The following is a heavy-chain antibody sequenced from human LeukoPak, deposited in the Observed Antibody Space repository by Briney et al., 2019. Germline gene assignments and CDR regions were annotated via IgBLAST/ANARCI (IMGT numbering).Heavy chain of an antibody. V-gene: IGHV1-18*01. CDR1: GYTFTSYG. CDR2: ISAYNGNT. D-gene: IGHD3-10*01. J-gene: IGHJ6*03. CDR3: AXXXXXXXXYGDYYYYYMDV. Sequence: ASVKVYCKASGYTFTSYGISWVRQAPGQGLEWMGWISAYNGNTNYAQKLQGRVTMTTDTSTSTAYMELRSLRSDDTAVYYCAXXXXXXXXYGDYYYYYMDVWGKGTTVTVSS.